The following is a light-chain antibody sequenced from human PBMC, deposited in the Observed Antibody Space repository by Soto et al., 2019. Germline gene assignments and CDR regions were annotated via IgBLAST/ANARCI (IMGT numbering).Light chain of an antibody. J-gene: IGLJ1*01. CDR2: EVT. CDR1: SGDIGSYNR. Sequence: LSQPASVSGSPGQSITISCTGTSGDIGSYNRVSWYQQHPGKAPKLIIYEVTDRPSGVSNRFSGSKSGNTASLTISGLQAEDEAEYYCSSYTNINTRACVFGTGTKVTVL. V-gene: IGLV2-14*01. CDR3: SSYTNINTRACV.